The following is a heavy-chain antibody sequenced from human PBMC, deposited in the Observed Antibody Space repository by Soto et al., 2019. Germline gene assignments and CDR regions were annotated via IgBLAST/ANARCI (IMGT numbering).Heavy chain of an antibody. J-gene: IGHJ5*02. D-gene: IGHD2-15*01. V-gene: IGHV4-59*01. Sequence: SETLSLTCTVSGGSISSYYWSWIRQPPGKGLEWIGYIYYSGSTNYNPSLKSRVTISVDTSKNQFSLKLSSVTAADTAVYYCARAPRLYCSGGSCYSGWFDPWGQGTLVTVSS. CDR2: IYYSGST. CDR3: ARAPRLYCSGGSCYSGWFDP. CDR1: GGSISSYY.